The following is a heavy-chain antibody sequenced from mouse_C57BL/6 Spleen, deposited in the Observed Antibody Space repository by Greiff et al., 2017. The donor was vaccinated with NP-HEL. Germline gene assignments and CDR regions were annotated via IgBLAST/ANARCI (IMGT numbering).Heavy chain of an antibody. CDR2: ISDGGSYT. CDR3: ARDHYYGSSYFYWYFDV. J-gene: IGHJ1*03. Sequence: DVQLQESGGGLVKPGGSLKLSCAASGFTFSSYAMSWVRQTPEKRLEWVATISDGGSYTYYPDNVKGRFTISRDNAKNNLYLQMSHLKSEDTAMYYCARDHYYGSSYFYWYFDVWGTGTTVTVSS. CDR1: GFTFSSYA. V-gene: IGHV5-4*01. D-gene: IGHD1-1*01.